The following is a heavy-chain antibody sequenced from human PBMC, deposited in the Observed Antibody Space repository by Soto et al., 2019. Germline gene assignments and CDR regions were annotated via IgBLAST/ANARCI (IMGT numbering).Heavy chain of an antibody. CDR3: AKFFVETGSNSGWPWRCHY. CDR1: GFTFSNYA. Sequence: EVQLLESGGGLVQPGRSLRLSCAASGFTFSNYAMSWVRQAPGQGLDWVSAISGSGGTTYYADSMKGRFTISRDNSKNVLFLQMNSLRAEYAAVYYCAKFFVETGSNSGWPWRCHYCGQGTLVTVSA. CDR2: ISGSGGTT. D-gene: IGHD6-25*01. J-gene: IGHJ4*02. V-gene: IGHV3-23*01.